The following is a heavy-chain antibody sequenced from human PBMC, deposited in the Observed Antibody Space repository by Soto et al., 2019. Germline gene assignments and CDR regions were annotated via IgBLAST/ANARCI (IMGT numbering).Heavy chain of an antibody. Sequence: QVQLQESRPGLVKPSETLSLTCTVSGGSISSYSWIWIRQPPGKGLEWIGYIYYSGSTNYNPSLTSRGTLSVDTSKNQFSLKLSSVTAADTAVYYCARFNWYFDLWGRGTLVTVSS. CDR3: ARFNWYFDL. CDR2: IYYSGST. V-gene: IGHV4-59*08. CDR1: GGSISSYS. J-gene: IGHJ2*01.